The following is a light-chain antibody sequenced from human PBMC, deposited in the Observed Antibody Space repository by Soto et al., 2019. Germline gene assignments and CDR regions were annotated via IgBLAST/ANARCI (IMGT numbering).Light chain of an antibody. CDR1: QSVSSSY. J-gene: IGKJ3*01. Sequence: EIVLTQSPGTLSLSPGERATLSCRASQSVSSSYLAWYQQKPGQAPRLLIYGASSRATGIPDRFSGIGSGTDFTLTISRLEPEDFAVYYCQQYGTAFTFGPGTKVDFK. CDR2: GAS. CDR3: QQYGTAFT. V-gene: IGKV3-20*01.